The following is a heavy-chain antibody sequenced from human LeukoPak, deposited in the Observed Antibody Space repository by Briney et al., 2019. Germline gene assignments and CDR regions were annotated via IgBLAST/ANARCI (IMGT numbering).Heavy chain of an antibody. J-gene: IGHJ4*02. D-gene: IGHD3-3*01. CDR3: AKDLDFWSGPLDY. CDR1: GFTFSSYA. Sequence: PGGSLRLSCAAPGFTFSSYAMSWVRQAPGKGLEWVSAISGSGGSTYYADSVKGRFTISRDNSKNTLYLQMNSLRAEDTAVYYCAKDLDFWSGPLDYWGQGTLVTVSS. V-gene: IGHV3-23*01. CDR2: ISGSGGST.